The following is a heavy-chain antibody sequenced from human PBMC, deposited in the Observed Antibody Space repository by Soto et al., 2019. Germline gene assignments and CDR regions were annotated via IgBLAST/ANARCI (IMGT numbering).Heavy chain of an antibody. Sequence: SVKVSCKDSGGTFSSYAISWVRQAPGQGLEWMGGIIPIFGTANYAQKFQGRVTITADKSTSTAYMELSSLRSEDTAVYYCAREKMVDDSSGYYYYFDYWGQGTLVTVYS. V-gene: IGHV1-69*06. CDR3: AREKMVDDSSGYYYYFDY. CDR1: GGTFSSYA. D-gene: IGHD3-22*01. CDR2: IIPIFGTA. J-gene: IGHJ4*02.